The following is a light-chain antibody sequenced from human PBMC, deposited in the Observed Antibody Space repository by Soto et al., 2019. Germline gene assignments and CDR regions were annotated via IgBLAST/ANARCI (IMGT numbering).Light chain of an antibody. V-gene: IGKV1-5*01. J-gene: IGKJ2*01. CDR2: DAS. CDR3: QKSDGY. CDR1: QSFNNW. Sequence: DIQMTQSPSTLSASVGDRVTITCRASQSFNNWLAWYQQKPGKAPKLLIYDASTLQSGVPSRFXXXGXXTXXXXXXXSLQPDDFATYYCQKSDGYFGQGTRLEIK.